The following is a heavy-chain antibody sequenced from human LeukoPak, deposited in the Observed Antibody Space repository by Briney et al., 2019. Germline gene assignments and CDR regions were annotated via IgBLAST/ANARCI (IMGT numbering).Heavy chain of an antibody. CDR2: IRRDGGAA. Sequence: PGGSLRLSCAASGFTFDDYGMSWVRQAPGKGLEWVANIRRDGGAAYYVDSVKGRFTISRDNAENSLLLQMNSLRVEDTAVYYCARDHENGYYIHWGQGTLVTVSS. J-gene: IGHJ4*02. V-gene: IGHV3-7*01. CDR1: GFTFDDYG. CDR3: ARDHENGYYIH. D-gene: IGHD3-22*01.